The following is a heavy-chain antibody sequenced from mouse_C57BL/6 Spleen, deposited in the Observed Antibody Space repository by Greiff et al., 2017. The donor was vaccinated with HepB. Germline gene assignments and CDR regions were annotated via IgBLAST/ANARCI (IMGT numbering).Heavy chain of an antibody. Sequence: VQLQQSGAELVRPGASVTLSCKASGYTFTDYEMHWVKQTPVHGLEWIGAIDPETGGTAYNQKFKGKAILTADKSSSTAYMELRSLTSEDSAVYYCTRYQPYFDYWGQGTTLTVSS. J-gene: IGHJ2*01. CDR1: GYTFTDYE. CDR2: IDPETGGT. V-gene: IGHV1-15*01. CDR3: TRYQPYFDY.